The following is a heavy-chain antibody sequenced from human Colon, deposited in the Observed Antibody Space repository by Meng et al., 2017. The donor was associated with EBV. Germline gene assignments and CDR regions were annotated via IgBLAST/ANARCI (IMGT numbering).Heavy chain of an antibody. CDR3: ASFDHIPRRNYFDY. D-gene: IGHD2-21*01. Sequence: PVSVQPSPPLAPTCPAVGGAMSMGNYYWWWTPQPPGKGPEWIGYLHHSGSAYYNPSLKSRVSISVDTSKNQFSLNLNSMTAADTAVYYCASFDHIPRRNYFDYWGQGTLVTVSS. CDR1: GGAMSMGNYY. CDR2: LHHSGSA. J-gene: IGHJ4*02. V-gene: IGHV4-30-4*01.